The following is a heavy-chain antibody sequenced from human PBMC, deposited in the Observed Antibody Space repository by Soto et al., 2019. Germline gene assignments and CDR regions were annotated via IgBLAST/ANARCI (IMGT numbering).Heavy chain of an antibody. CDR2: IIPIFGTA. D-gene: IGHD3-22*01. V-gene: IGHV1-69*13. CDR1: GGTFSSYA. CDR3: ARGYYYYDSSGYYRY. J-gene: IGHJ4*02. Sequence: SVKVSCKASGGTFSSYAISWVRQAPGQGLEWMGGIIPIFGTANYAQKFQGRVTITADESTSTAYMELSSLRSEDTAVYYCARGYYYYDSSGYYRYWGQGTLVTVSS.